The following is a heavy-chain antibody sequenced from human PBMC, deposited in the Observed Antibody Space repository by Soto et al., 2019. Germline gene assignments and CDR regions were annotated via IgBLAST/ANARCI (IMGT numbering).Heavy chain of an antibody. CDR1: GGSISSGGYS. CDR3: AAGGGLPRYY. D-gene: IGHD5-12*01. J-gene: IGHJ4*02. V-gene: IGHV4-30-2*01. CDR2: IYHSGST. Sequence: QLQLQESGSGLVKPSQTLSLTCAVYGGSISSGGYSWSWIRQPPGTGLEWIGYIYHSGSTYYNPALKSRDTISVDRSNNQFSLKLSSVTAADTAVYYCAAGGGLPRYYWGQGTLVTVSA.